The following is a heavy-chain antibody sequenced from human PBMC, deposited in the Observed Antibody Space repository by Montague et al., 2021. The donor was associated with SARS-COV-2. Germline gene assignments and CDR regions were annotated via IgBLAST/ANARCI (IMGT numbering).Heavy chain of an antibody. CDR3: ASGDDNGSDYLDV. D-gene: IGHD1-26*01. Sequence: SETLSLTCAVYGGSFSDYYWSWVRRPPGKGLEWIGDINHGGNTXAXPXXKSRVTISVDTSKNQFSLKLTSVTAADAAVYYCASGDDNGSDYLDVWGKGTTVTVSS. J-gene: IGHJ6*03. CDR1: GGSFSDYY. CDR2: INHGGNT. V-gene: IGHV4-34*01.